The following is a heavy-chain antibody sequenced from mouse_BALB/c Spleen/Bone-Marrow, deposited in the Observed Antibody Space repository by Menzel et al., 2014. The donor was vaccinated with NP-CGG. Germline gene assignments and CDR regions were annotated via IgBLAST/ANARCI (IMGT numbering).Heavy chain of an antibody. J-gene: IGHJ3*01. CDR1: GFSLTNYG. V-gene: IGHV2-5-1*01. Sequence: VQRVESGPSLVQPSQSLSITCTVSGFSLTNYGIYWVRQSPGKGLEWLGVIWRGGTTDYNAAFMSRLSITKDNSKSQVFSKMNSLQADDTAIYYCAKGHYGSSPFAYWGQGTLVTVSA. D-gene: IGHD1-1*01. CDR3: AKGHYGSSPFAY. CDR2: IWRGGTT.